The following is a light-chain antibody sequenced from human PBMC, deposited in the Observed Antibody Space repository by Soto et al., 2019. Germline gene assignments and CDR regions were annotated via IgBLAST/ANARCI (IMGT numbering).Light chain of an antibody. Sequence: EIVLTQSPGTLSLSPGERATLSCRASQSVSSSYLAWYQQKPGQAPRRLIYGTSSRATAIPDRFSGSGSGTDFTLTISRLEPEDFALYYCQQYGSTSWTFVQRTKVEIK. V-gene: IGKV3-20*01. CDR1: QSVSSSY. CDR2: GTS. CDR3: QQYGSTSWT. J-gene: IGKJ1*01.